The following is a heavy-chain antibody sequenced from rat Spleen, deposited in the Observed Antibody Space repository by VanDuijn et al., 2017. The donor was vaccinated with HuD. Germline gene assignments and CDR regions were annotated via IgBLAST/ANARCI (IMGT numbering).Heavy chain of an antibody. D-gene: IGHD1-12*02. CDR3: ATHYDGSYPFVF. J-gene: IGHJ3*01. CDR2: ISYDGRST. V-gene: IGHV5-29*01. Sequence: EVQLVESGGGLVQPGRSMKLSCAASGFTFSNYGLAWVRQAPKKGLEWVAYISYDGRSTYYRDSVKGRFTISRDNAKNTLFLQMDSLRSEDTATYYCATHYDGSYPFVFWGQGTLVTVSS. CDR1: GFTFSNYG.